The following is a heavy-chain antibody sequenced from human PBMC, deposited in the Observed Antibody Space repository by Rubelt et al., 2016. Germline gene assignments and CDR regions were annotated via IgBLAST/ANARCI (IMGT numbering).Heavy chain of an antibody. Sequence: QVQLVQSGAEVKKPGASVKVSCKASGYTFTSYGISWVRQAPGPGLEWMGWTSGYNGSSTSVRQFQVRFTMTPVTSTSPAYMGRRSLRSDDTAVYYCARERGSGWFIYWGQGTLVTVSS. V-gene: IGHV1-18*01. J-gene: IGHJ4*02. D-gene: IGHD6-19*01. CDR1: GYTFTSYG. CDR2: TSGYNGSS. CDR3: ARERGSGWFIY.